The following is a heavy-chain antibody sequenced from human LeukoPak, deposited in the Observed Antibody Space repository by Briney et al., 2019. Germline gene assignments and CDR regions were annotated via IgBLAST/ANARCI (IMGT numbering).Heavy chain of an antibody. Sequence: GGSLRLSCAASGFTVSSNYMSWVRQAPGKGLEWVSVIYSGGSTYYADSVKGRFTISRDNSKNTLYLQMNSLRAEDTAVYYCASGWLLRWNYYGMDVWGQGTTVTVSS. D-gene: IGHD3-22*01. CDR2: IYSGGST. CDR3: ASGWLLRWNYYGMDV. CDR1: GFTVSSNY. V-gene: IGHV3-66*01. J-gene: IGHJ6*02.